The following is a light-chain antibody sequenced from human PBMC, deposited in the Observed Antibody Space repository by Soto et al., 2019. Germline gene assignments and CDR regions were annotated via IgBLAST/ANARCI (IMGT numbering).Light chain of an antibody. CDR1: QDIKKF. Sequence: DIQVTQSPSSLSASPGDRITITCRASQDIKKFLAWYQQKPGKVPHLLIYAASTLRPGVPSRFSGNASGTDFTLTIASLQPEDCATYYCQKYDRAPAAFGQGTKVDVK. V-gene: IGKV1-27*01. CDR3: QKYDRAPAA. J-gene: IGKJ1*01. CDR2: AAS.